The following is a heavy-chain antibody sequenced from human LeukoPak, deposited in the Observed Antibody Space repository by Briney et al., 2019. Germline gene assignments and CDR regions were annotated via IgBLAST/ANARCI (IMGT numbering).Heavy chain of an antibody. V-gene: IGHV4-34*01. CDR1: GGSFSGYY. D-gene: IGHD3-3*01. CDR2: INHSGST. J-gene: IGHJ4*02. CDR3: ARREDDFWSGYFDY. Sequence: KPSETLSLTCAVYGGSFSGYYWSWIRQPPGKGLEWIGEINHSGSTNYSPSLKSRVTISVDTSKNQFSLKLSSVTAADTAVYYCARREDDFWSGYFDYWGQGTLVTVSS.